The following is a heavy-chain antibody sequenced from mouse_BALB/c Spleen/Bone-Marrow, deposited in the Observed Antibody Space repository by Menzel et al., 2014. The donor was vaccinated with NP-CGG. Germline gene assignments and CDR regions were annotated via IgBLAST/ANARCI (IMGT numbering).Heavy chain of an antibody. J-gene: IGHJ2*01. CDR1: GYTFSDYT. CDR3: ARGRWYY. D-gene: IGHD2-3*01. V-gene: IGHV1-22*01. CDR2: VNPNIGGT. Sequence: EVNLVESGPELVKPGASVKISCKTSGYTFSDYTLHWVKQSHGKSLEWIGGVNPNIGGTSYNQEFKGKASLTVNKSSTTAYMELRSLTSDDSAVYYCARGRWYYWGQGTTLTVSS.